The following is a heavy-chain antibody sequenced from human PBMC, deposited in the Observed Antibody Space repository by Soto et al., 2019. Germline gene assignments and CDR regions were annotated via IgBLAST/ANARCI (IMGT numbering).Heavy chain of an antibody. J-gene: IGHJ6*03. V-gene: IGHV4-4*07. CDR2: VSTSGAT. Sequence: QVPLQESGPRLVKPSETLSLPCTVSGAFISRYYCHLIRLPAGKGLACIGRVSTSGATNYNPTLDSRDTMSMDKSKKQFSLKMTSVTAADTAVYFCAGAYYESFTGSYYMAVWGQGTPVTVSS. CDR3: AGAYYESFTGSYYMAV. CDR1: GAFISRYY. D-gene: IGHD3-9*01.